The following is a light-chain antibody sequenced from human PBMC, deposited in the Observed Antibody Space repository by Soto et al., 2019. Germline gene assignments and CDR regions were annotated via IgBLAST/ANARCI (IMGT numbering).Light chain of an antibody. CDR2: GAS. CDR1: QSVSSSF. V-gene: IGKV3-20*01. J-gene: IGKJ1*01. Sequence: DIVLTQSPGALSLSPGERATLSCRASQSVSSSFLAWYQQKPGQAPRLLIYGASSRATGIPDRFSGSGSATPFTLIVSRLEPEDFAVYYCQQYDSSSRTFDHRTKAEIK. CDR3: QQYDSSSRT.